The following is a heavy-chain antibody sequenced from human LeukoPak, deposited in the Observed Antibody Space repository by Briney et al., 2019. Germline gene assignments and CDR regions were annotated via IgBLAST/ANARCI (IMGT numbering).Heavy chain of an antibody. CDR2: IGANNGNT. CDR3: ARYKDPMLPLQFLAD. Sequence: ASVKLSCKASGYTFTSYGIRWVRQAPGQGLEWMGWIGANNGNTIYAQKLQGRVTMTTDTSTTAAHKELSCLRSGDTAVYYCARYKDPMLPLQFLADWGQGTLVTVSS. D-gene: IGHD3-3*01. CDR1: GYTFTSYG. J-gene: IGHJ4*02. V-gene: IGHV1-18*01.